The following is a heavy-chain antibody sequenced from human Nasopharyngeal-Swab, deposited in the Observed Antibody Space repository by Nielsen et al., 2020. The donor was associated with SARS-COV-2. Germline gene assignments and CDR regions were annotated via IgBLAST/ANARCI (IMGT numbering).Heavy chain of an antibody. CDR3: ARANPRSCTDGVCFRSQVYNWFDP. CDR1: GGTFSSYA. V-gene: IGHV1-69*06. J-gene: IGHJ5*02. CDR2: IIPIFGTA. Sequence: SVKVSCKASGGTFSSYAISWVRQAPGQGLEWMGGIIPIFGTANYAQKFQGRVTITADKSTSTAYMELSSLRSEDTAVYYCARANPRSCTDGVCFRSQVYNWFDPWGQGTLVTVSS. D-gene: IGHD2-8*01.